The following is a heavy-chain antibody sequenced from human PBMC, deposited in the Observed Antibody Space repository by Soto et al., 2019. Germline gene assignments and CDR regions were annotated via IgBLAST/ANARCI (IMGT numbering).Heavy chain of an antibody. CDR3: ARAPRIAAAGDDAFDI. V-gene: IGHV4-31*03. D-gene: IGHD6-13*01. CDR2: IYYSGST. J-gene: IGHJ3*02. CDR1: GGSISSGGYY. Sequence: QVQLQESGPGLVKPSQTLSLTCTVSGGSISSGGYYWSWIRQHPGKGLEWIGYIYYSGSTYYNPSLQSRVTISVDTSKNQFSLKLSSVTAADTAVYYCARAPRIAAAGDDAFDIWGQGTMVTVSS.